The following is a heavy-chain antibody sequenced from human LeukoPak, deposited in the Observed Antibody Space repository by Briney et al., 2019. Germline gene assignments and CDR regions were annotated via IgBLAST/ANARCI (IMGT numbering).Heavy chain of an antibody. V-gene: IGHV1-18*01. Sequence: ALVKVSCKASGYTFTSYGISWVRQAPGQGLEWMGWISAYNGNTNYAQKLQGRVTMTTDTSTSTAYMELRSLRSDDTAVYYCARERVVVVPAAIGVNYYYYGMDVWGQGTTVTVSS. CDR1: GYTFTSYG. D-gene: IGHD2-2*02. J-gene: IGHJ6*02. CDR3: ARERVVVVPAAIGVNYYYYGMDV. CDR2: ISAYNGNT.